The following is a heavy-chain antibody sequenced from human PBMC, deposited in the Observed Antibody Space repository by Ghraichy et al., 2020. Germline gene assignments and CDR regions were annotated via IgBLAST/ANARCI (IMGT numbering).Heavy chain of an antibody. V-gene: IGHV3-48*02. CDR3: ARGELRMDV. D-gene: IGHD1-7*01. J-gene: IGHJ6*02. Sequence: GESLNISCAASGFTFNIYSMNWVRQAPGKGLEWVSYISSSSSAIYYADSVKGRFTISRDNAKNSLYLQMNSLRDEDTAVYYCARGELRMDVWGQGTTVTVSS. CDR2: ISSSSSAI. CDR1: GFTFNIYS.